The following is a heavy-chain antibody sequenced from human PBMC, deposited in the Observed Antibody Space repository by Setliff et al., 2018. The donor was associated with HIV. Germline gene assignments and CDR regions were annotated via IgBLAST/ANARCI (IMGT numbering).Heavy chain of an antibody. Sequence: PGGSLRLSCAASGFTFSSSAMSWVRQAPGKGLEWVSFVNANSVSTYYADSRKGRFTISRDNPKKTLYLQMNSLRAEDTAVYYCAKKTAAYTSGSWLHYWGQGTLVTVSS. CDR1: GFTFSSSA. CDR2: VNANSVST. D-gene: IGHD3-10*01. CDR3: AKKTAAYTSGSWLHY. V-gene: IGHV3-23*01. J-gene: IGHJ4*02.